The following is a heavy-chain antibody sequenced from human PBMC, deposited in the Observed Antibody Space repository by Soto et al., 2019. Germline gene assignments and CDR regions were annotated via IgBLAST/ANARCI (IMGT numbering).Heavy chain of an antibody. Sequence: QVQLVESGGGVVQPGRSLRLSCAASGFTFSSYGMHWVRQAPGKGLEWVAVIWYDGSNKYYADSVKGRFTISRDNSKNPLYLQMISLRAEDTAVYYCARVRRGNCSSTSCYLHWYFDLWGRGTLVTVSS. CDR2: IWYDGSNK. CDR1: GFTFSSYG. D-gene: IGHD2-2*01. J-gene: IGHJ2*01. V-gene: IGHV3-33*01. CDR3: ARVRRGNCSSTSCYLHWYFDL.